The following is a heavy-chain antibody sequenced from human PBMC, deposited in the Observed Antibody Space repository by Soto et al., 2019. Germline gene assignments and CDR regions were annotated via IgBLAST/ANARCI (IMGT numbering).Heavy chain of an antibody. CDR3: ARVTVGYSYGYAFDI. V-gene: IGHV1-2*04. D-gene: IGHD5-18*01. Sequence: ASVKVSCKASGYTFTGYYMHWVRQAPGQGLEWMGWINPNSGGTNYAQKFQGWVTMTRDTSISTAYMELSRLRSDDTAVDYCARVTVGYSYGYAFDIWGQGTMVTVSS. CDR2: INPNSGGT. CDR1: GYTFTGYY. J-gene: IGHJ3*02.